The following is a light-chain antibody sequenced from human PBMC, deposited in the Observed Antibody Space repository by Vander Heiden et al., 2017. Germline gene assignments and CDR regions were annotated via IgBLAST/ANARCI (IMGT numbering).Light chain of an antibody. Sequence: DIQMTQSPAFLSASVGDRVTITCQASQYIGKYLSWYQQKPGKAPNLLIYAASNLEVGVPSRFSASGSGTEFILTINSLQPEDIAVYYCQQHESLRTFGQGTKVEIK. CDR1: QYIGKY. J-gene: IGKJ2*02. V-gene: IGKV1-33*01. CDR2: AAS. CDR3: QQHESLRT.